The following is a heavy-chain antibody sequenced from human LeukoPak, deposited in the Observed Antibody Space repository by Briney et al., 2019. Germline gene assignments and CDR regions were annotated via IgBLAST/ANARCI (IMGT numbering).Heavy chain of an antibody. D-gene: IGHD3-10*01. J-gene: IGHJ4*02. CDR2: IYYSGTT. CDR1: GASINTYY. Sequence: SETLSLTCTVSGASINTYYWSWIRQPPGKGLEWVGYIYYSGTTSYNPSLKTRVTISIDTSKNQFSLKLSSVTAADTAVYYCARVLRPMASQYYFDYWGQGTLVTVSS. CDR3: ARVLRPMASQYYFDY. V-gene: IGHV4-59*01.